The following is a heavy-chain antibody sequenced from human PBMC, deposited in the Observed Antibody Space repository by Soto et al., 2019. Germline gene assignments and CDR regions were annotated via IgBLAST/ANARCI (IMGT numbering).Heavy chain of an antibody. CDR2: ISSSSSYI. V-gene: IGHV3-21*01. CDR3: ARDHTSEAFDI. Sequence: GSLRLSCAASGFTFSSYSMNWVRQAPGKGLEWVSSISSSSSYIYYADSVKGRFTISRDNAKNSLYLQMNSLRAEDTAVYYCARDHTSEAFDIWGQGTMVTVSS. J-gene: IGHJ3*02. CDR1: GFTFSSYS. D-gene: IGHD2-2*01.